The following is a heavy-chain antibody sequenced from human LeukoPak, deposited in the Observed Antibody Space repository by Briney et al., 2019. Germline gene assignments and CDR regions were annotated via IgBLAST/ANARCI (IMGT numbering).Heavy chain of an antibody. CDR2: IWYDGSNK. V-gene: IGHV3-33*01. CDR3: ARDRSMSGWYIDL. Sequence: GGSLRLSCAASGFTFSSYGMHWVRQAPGKGLEWVAVIWYDGSNKYYPDSVQGRFTISRDNSKNTLYLQVNSLRAEDTAVYYCARDRSMSGWYIDLWSRGTLVTVSS. J-gene: IGHJ2*01. CDR1: GFTFSSYG. D-gene: IGHD2/OR15-2a*01.